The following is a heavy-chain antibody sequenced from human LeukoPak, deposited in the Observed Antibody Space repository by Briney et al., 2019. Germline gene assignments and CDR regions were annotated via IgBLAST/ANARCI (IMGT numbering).Heavy chain of an antibody. CDR3: AKDYAVGSIDY. Sequence: GGSLRLSCAASGFTFSSFAMTWVRQAPGKGLEWVSSISRSGESTFYADSVRGRFTISRDNSKNTVSLQMESLRAEDTALYYCAKDYAVGSIDYWGQGTLVTVSS. CDR2: ISRSGEST. CDR1: GFTFSSFA. D-gene: IGHD3-16*01. V-gene: IGHV3-23*01. J-gene: IGHJ4*02.